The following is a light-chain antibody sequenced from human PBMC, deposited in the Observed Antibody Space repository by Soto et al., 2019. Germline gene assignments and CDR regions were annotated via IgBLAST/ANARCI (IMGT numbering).Light chain of an antibody. Sequence: EIVMTQSPATLSVSPGERATLSCRASQSVGNNLAWYQQKPGQAPRLLIYGASTRATGIPARFSGSGSGTEFTLTISSLQSEDFAVYHCQQYNNWPITFGQGTRLEIK. CDR3: QQYNNWPIT. V-gene: IGKV3-15*01. CDR1: QSVGNN. J-gene: IGKJ5*01. CDR2: GAS.